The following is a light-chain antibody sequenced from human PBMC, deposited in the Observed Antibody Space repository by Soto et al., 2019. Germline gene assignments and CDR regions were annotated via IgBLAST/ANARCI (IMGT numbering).Light chain of an antibody. CDR1: SSTIGSNT. J-gene: IGLJ2*01. Sequence: QPVLTQPPSASGTPGQRVTISCSGSSSTIGSNTVNWYQQLPGTAPKLLIYGHNQRPSGVPDRFSGSKSGTSASLAISGLQSEDEGDYYCAAWDDSLKARVFGGGTKLTVL. V-gene: IGLV1-44*01. CDR2: GHN. CDR3: AAWDDSLKARV.